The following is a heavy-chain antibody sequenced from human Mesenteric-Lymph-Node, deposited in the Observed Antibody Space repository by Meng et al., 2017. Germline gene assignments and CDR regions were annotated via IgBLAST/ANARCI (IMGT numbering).Heavy chain of an antibody. CDR2: IYHGVNI. D-gene: IGHD3-10*01. V-gene: IGHV4-30-2*01. CDR3: VRDTRRGGGWFDP. CDR1: GDPITSGDYS. Sequence: QVQLQEPGTGLVRPSQTLSLTCAVSGDPITSGDYSWTWIRQPPGKGLEWIGYIYHGVNIYYTPSLRSRVTISVDKSRNQFSLKLTSVSAADTAVYYCVRDTRRGGGWFDPWGQGTLVTVSS. J-gene: IGHJ5*02.